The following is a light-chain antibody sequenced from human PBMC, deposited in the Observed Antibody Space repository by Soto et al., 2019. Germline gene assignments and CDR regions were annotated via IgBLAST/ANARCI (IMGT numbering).Light chain of an antibody. V-gene: IGLV2-23*01. CDR3: SSYGGRG. CDR2: DNT. J-gene: IGLJ2*01. Sequence: QSALTQPASVSGSPGQWITVPCTVTTSYALVSGFQYHPGKAPKLVLYDNTKRPSGVSERLSGSRSDNTASLLITGLQTDDEADYYCSSYGGRGFGGGTKLTVL. CDR1: TSYAL.